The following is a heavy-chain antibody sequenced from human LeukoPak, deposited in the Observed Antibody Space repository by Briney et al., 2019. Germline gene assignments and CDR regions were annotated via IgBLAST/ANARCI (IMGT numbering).Heavy chain of an antibody. CDR2: INSDGSST. CDR3: ARSDDSKYTYYYGSGSFDY. V-gene: IGHV3-74*01. J-gene: IGHJ4*02. Sequence: GGSLRLSCAASGFTFSSYWMHWVRQAPGKGLVWVSRINSDGSSTSYADSVKGRFTISRDNAKNTLYLQMNSLRAEDTAVYYCARSDDSKYTYYYGSGSFDYWGQGTLVTVSS. D-gene: IGHD3-10*01. CDR1: GFTFSSYW.